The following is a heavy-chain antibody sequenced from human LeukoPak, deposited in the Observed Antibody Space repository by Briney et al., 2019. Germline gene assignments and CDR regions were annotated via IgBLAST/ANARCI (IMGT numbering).Heavy chain of an antibody. CDR3: ARGIAAAGSYYYYMDV. J-gene: IGHJ6*03. CDR1: GGSISSYY. V-gene: IGHV4-4*07. CDR2: IYTSGST. Sequence: SETLSLTCTVSGGSISSYYWSWIRQPAGKGLEWIGRIYTSGSTNYNPSLKSRVTMSVDTSKNQFSLKLSSVTAADTAVYYCARGIAAAGSYYYYMDVWGKGTTVTVSS. D-gene: IGHD6-13*01.